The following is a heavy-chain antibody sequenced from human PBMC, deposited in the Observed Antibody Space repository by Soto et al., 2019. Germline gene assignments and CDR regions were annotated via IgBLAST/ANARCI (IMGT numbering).Heavy chain of an antibody. CDR3: ARAGGSGNSGYAPSL. CDR2: IYSGGST. D-gene: IGHD5-12*01. V-gene: IGHV3-66*01. Sequence: EVQLVESGGGLVQPGGSLRLSCAASGFTVSSNYMSWVRQAPGKGLEWVSVIYSGGSTYYADSVKGRFTISRDNSKNTMYLQMNSLRAEDTAVYYCARAGGSGNSGYAPSLWGRGTLVTVSS. J-gene: IGHJ2*01. CDR1: GFTVSSNY.